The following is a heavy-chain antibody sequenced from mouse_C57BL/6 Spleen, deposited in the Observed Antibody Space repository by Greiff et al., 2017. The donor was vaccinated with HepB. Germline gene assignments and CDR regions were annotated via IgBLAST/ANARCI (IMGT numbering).Heavy chain of an antibody. CDR2: IDPETGGT. CDR3: TSKVYYYGSRDWYFDV. CDR1: GYTFTDYE. J-gene: IGHJ1*03. D-gene: IGHD1-1*01. V-gene: IGHV1-15*01. Sequence: VQLQESGAELVRPGASVTLSCKASGYTFTDYEMHWVKQTPVHGLEWIGAIDPETGGTAYNQKFKGKAILTADKSSSTAYMERRSLTSEDSAVYYCTSKVYYYGSRDWYFDVWGTGTTVTVSS.